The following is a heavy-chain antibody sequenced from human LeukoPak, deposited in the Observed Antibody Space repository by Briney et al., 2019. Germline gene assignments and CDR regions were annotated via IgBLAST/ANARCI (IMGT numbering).Heavy chain of an antibody. CDR3: ARDKYYYDSSGYSSFDY. Sequence: PGGSLRLSCAASGFTFSSYSMNWVRQAPGKGLEWVSYISSSSSTIYYADSVRGRFTISRDNAKNSLYLQMNSLRAEDTAVYYCARDKYYYDSSGYSSFDYWGQGTLVTVSS. J-gene: IGHJ4*02. CDR1: GFTFSSYS. D-gene: IGHD3-22*01. V-gene: IGHV3-48*01. CDR2: ISSSSSTI.